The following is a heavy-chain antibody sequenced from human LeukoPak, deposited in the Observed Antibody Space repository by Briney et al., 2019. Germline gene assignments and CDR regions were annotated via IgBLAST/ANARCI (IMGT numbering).Heavy chain of an antibody. CDR2: ISGSGGST. CDR1: GFTFSSYA. J-gene: IGHJ4*02. CDR3: AKFGIWFGELYGNY. D-gene: IGHD3-10*01. V-gene: IGHV3-23*01. Sequence: GGSLRLSCAASGFTFSSYAMSWVRQAPGKGLEWVSAISGSGGSTYYADSVKGRFTISRDNSKNTLYLQMNSLRAEDTAVYYCAKFGIWFGELYGNYWGQGTLVTVSS.